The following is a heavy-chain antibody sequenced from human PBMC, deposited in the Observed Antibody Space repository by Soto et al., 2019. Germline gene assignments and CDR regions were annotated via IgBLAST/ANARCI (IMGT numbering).Heavy chain of an antibody. V-gene: IGHV4-61*01. Sequence: QVQLQESGPGLVKPSETLSLTCTVPGGSVSSGSYYWSWIRQPPGKGLEWMGYIYYSGSTNSNPSLKSRVTISVDTSKNQFSLKLSSVTAADTAVYYCARDYVRAAAGTYYYYGMDVWGQGTTVTVSS. J-gene: IGHJ6*02. D-gene: IGHD6-13*01. CDR2: IYYSGST. CDR3: ARDYVRAAAGTYYYYGMDV. CDR1: GGSVSSGSYY.